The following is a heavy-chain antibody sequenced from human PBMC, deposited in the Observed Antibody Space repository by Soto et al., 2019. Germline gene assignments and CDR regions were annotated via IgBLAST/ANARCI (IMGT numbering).Heavy chain of an antibody. V-gene: IGHV4-34*01. CDR1: GGSFSGYY. CDR3: ARAYSLWSTFGYYFDY. CDR2: INHSGST. Sequence: TSEPLSLTFAVYGGSFSGYYWSWILQPPGKGLEWIGEINHSGSTNYNPSLKSRVTISVDTSKNQFSLKLSSVTAADTAVYYCARAYSLWSTFGYYFDYWGQGTLVTVSS. D-gene: IGHD3-10*01. J-gene: IGHJ4*02.